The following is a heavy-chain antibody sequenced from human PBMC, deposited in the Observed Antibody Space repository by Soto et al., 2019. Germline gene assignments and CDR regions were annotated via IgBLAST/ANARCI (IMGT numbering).Heavy chain of an antibody. V-gene: IGHV5-10-1*01. D-gene: IGHD6-13*01. Sequence: LKISCKGSGYSFTSYWISWVRQMPGKGLEWMGRIDPSDSYTNYSPSFQGHVTISADKSISTAYLQWSSLKASDTAMYYCARYGMAAAGTANYWGQGTLVTVSS. CDR3: ARYGMAAAGTANY. J-gene: IGHJ4*02. CDR2: IDPSDSYT. CDR1: GYSFTSYW.